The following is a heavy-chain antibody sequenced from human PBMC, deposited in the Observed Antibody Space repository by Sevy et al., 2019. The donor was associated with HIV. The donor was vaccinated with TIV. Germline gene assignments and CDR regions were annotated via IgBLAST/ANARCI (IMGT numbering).Heavy chain of an antibody. D-gene: IGHD3-10*01. CDR1: GFIFSNYW. CDR3: ARLFYGSADY. J-gene: IGHJ4*02. CDR2: INQDGSET. Sequence: GGSLRLSCGASGFIFSNYWMSWVRQAPGKGLEWVATINQDGSETFYVDSVKGRFTISRHNPRKSLYLQMNSLSAEDTAVYYCARLFYGSADYWGQGTLVTVSS. V-gene: IGHV3-7*01.